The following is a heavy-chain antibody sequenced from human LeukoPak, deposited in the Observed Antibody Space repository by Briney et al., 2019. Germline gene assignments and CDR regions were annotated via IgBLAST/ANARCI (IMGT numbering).Heavy chain of an antibody. CDR3: ARDKYYDSSGYYHGYFQH. CDR2: IIPIFGTA. CDR1: GGTFSSYA. J-gene: IGHJ1*01. V-gene: IGHV1-69*05. Sequence: ASVKVSCKASGGTFSSYAISWVRQAPGQGLEWMGRIIPIFGTANYAQKFQGRVTITTDESTSTAYMELRSLRSDDTAVYYCARDKYYDSSGYYHGYFQHWGQGTLVTVSS. D-gene: IGHD3-22*01.